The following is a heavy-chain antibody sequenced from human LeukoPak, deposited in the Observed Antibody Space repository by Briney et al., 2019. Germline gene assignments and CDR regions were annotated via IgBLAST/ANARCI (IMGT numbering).Heavy chain of an antibody. CDR2: ISGSGGST. CDR1: GFTFSSYA. CDR3: AKDQGYYGSGSYNYFDY. V-gene: IGHV3-23*01. D-gene: IGHD3-10*01. J-gene: IGHJ4*02. Sequence: GGSLRLSCAASGFTFSSYAMSWVRQAPGKGLEWVSAISGSGGSTYYADSVKGRFTISRDNSKNTLYLQMNSLRAEDTAVYYCAKDQGYYGSGSYNYFDYWGQGTLVTVSS.